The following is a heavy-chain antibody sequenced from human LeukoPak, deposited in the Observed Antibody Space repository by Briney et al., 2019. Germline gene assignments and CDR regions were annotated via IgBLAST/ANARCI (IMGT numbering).Heavy chain of an antibody. CDR3: AKAPRSYNGNYFDY. D-gene: IGHD5-24*01. J-gene: IGHJ4*02. CDR2: ISGSGGST. CDR1: GFTFSSYA. V-gene: IGHV3-23*01. Sequence: PGRSLRLSCAASGFTFSSYAMSWVRQAPGKGLEWVSAISGSGGSTYYADSVKGRFTISRDNSKNTLYLQMNSLRAEDTAVYYCAKAPRSYNGNYFDYWGQGTLVTVSS.